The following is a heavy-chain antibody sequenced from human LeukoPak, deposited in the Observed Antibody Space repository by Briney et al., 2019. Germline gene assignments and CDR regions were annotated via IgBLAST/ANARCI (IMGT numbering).Heavy chain of an antibody. CDR1: GYTFTSYA. CDR3: ARSFPRRSYDSRERNWFDP. CDR2: INTNTGNP. D-gene: IGHD3-22*01. J-gene: IGHJ5*02. V-gene: IGHV7-4-1*02. Sequence: ASVKVSCKASGYTFTSYAMNWVRQAPGQGLEWMGWINTNTGNPTYAQGLTGRFVFSLDTSVSTAYLQISSLKAEDTAVYYCARSFPRRSYDSRERNWFDPWGQGTLVTVSS.